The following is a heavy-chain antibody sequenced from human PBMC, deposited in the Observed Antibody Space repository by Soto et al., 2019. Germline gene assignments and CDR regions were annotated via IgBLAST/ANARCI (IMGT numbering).Heavy chain of an antibody. CDR2: IFSNDEK. CDR1: GFSLSNARMG. D-gene: IGHD3-10*01. Sequence: QVTLKESGPVLVKPTEPLTLTCTVSGFSLSNARMGVSWIRQPPGKALEWLAHIFSNDEKSYSTSLKSRLTISKDTSKSQVVLTMTNMDPVDTATYYCARIPGLGYYYGMDVWGQGTTVTVSS. V-gene: IGHV2-26*01. CDR3: ARIPGLGYYYGMDV. J-gene: IGHJ6*02.